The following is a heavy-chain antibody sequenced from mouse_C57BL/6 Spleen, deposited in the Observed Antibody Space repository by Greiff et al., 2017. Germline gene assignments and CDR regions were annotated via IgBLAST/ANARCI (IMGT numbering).Heavy chain of an antibody. V-gene: IGHV1-69*01. Sequence: QVQLQQPGAELVMPGASVKLSCKASGYTFTSYWMHWVKQRPGQGLEWIGEIDPSDSYTNYNQKFKGKSTLTVDKSSSTAYMQLSSLTSEDSAVYYCARDYGNQTPFAYWGQGTLVTVSA. D-gene: IGHD2-1*01. J-gene: IGHJ3*01. CDR1: GYTFTSYW. CDR3: ARDYGNQTPFAY. CDR2: IDPSDSYT.